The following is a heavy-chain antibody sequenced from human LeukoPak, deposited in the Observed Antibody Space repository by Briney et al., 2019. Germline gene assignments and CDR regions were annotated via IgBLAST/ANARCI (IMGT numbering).Heavy chain of an antibody. CDR3: ARGSRRGYSYGFYYFDY. CDR1: GFNFRSYW. V-gene: IGHV3-7*01. Sequence: PGGSLRLSCAASGFNFRSYWMSWVRQAPGKGLEWVANMQSDGSEKNYVDSVQGRFTISRDNAKTSLYLQMNSLRADDTAVYYCARGSRRGYSYGFYYFDYWGQGTLVTVSS. D-gene: IGHD5-18*01. CDR2: MQSDGSEK. J-gene: IGHJ4*02.